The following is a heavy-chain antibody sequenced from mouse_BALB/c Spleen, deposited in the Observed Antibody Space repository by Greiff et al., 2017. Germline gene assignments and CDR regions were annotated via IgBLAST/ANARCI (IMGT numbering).Heavy chain of an antibody. J-gene: IGHJ2*01. CDR1: GFSLTSYG. Sequence: QVQLKESGPGLVAPSQSLSITCTVSGFSLTSYGVHWVRQPPGKGLEWLGVIWAGGSTNYNSALMSRLSISKDNSKSQVFLKMNSLQTDDTAMYYCARDSYYGYVPFGYWGQGTTLTVSS. D-gene: IGHD1-2*01. CDR2: IWAGGST. V-gene: IGHV2-9*02. CDR3: ARDSYYGYVPFGY.